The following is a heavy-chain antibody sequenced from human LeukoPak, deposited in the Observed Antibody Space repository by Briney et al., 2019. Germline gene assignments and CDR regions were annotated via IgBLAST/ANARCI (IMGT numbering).Heavy chain of an antibody. CDR1: GYTFTGYY. D-gene: IGHD7-27*01. V-gene: IGHV1-2*04. J-gene: IGHJ6*02. CDR3: ARGGTGDLSYYYYGMDV. CDR2: INPNSGGT. Sequence: ASVKVSCKASGYTFTGYYMHWVRQAPGQGLEWMGWINPNSGGTNYAQKFQGWVTMTRDTSISTAYMELSRLRSDDTAVYYCARGGTGDLSYYYYGMDVWGQGTTVTVSS.